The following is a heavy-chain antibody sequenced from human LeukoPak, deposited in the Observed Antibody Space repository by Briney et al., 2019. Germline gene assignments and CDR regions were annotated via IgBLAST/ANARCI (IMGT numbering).Heavy chain of an antibody. D-gene: IGHD1-1*01. CDR3: ARDIGTGGIGLDY. CDR2: IIPIFGTA. Sequence: SVNLSFTGSVATFTSYTISRVRHAPGQGLEWMGGIIPIFGTANYAQKFEGRVTITADKSTSTAYMELSRLRSEDTAVYYCARDIGTGGIGLDYWGQGTLVTVSS. V-gene: IGHV1-69*06. J-gene: IGHJ4*02. CDR1: VATFTSYT.